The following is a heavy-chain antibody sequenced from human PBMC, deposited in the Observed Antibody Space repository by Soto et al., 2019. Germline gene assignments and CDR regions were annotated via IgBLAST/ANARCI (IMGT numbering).Heavy chain of an antibody. CDR2: ISYDGSNK. D-gene: IGHD5-18*01. Sequence: PGGSLRLSCAASGFTFSSYGMHWVRQAPGKGLEWVAVISYDGSNKYYADSVKGRFTIPRDNSKNTLYLQMNSLRAEDTAVYYCAKVKSYGPYYFDYWGQGTLVTVSS. CDR1: GFTFSSYG. CDR3: AKVKSYGPYYFDY. V-gene: IGHV3-30*18. J-gene: IGHJ4*02.